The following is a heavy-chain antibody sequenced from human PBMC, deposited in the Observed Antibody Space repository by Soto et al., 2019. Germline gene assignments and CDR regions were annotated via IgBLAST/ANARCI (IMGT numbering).Heavy chain of an antibody. J-gene: IGHJ6*01. CDR1: GFNCSGSA. Sequence: EVQLVESGGNLVQPGGSLKLSCAASGFNCSGSAMHWVRQASGKGLEWVGRIGTIGSNYATTYAASVKGRFIISRDDSDNTAYLQMNSLKTEDTAVYYCTRPSALGYGFGLW. CDR2: IGTIGSNYAT. V-gene: IGHV3-73*02. CDR3: TRPSALGYGFGL.